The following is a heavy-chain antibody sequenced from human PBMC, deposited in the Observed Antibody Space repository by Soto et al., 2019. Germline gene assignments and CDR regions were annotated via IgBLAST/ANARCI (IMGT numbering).Heavy chain of an antibody. J-gene: IGHJ3*02. Sequence: QVQLVKSGGGLVKPGGSLRLSCAASGFTFSDSYMSWIRQAPGKGLERISYISSRGDSVYYADSVKGRLTMSRDNAKNSLYLLMNSLRADDTAIYYCARGGRPDMWGQGTMVTVSS. CDR1: GFTFSDSY. CDR2: ISSRGDSV. CDR3: ARGGRPDM. V-gene: IGHV3-11*01. D-gene: IGHD1-26*01.